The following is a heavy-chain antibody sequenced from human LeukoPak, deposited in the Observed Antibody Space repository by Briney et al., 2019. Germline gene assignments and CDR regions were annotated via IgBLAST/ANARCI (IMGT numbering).Heavy chain of an antibody. Sequence: GGSLRLSCAASGLTFSSYWMHWVRQAPGKGLVWVSRINSDGSSTSYADSVKGRFTISRDNAKNTLYLQMNSLRAEDTAVYYCARTRIVVVPAAIATPYYYYMDVWGKGTTVTVSS. D-gene: IGHD2-2*01. CDR3: ARTRIVVVPAAIATPYYYYMDV. V-gene: IGHV3-74*01. CDR2: INSDGSST. CDR1: GLTFSSYW. J-gene: IGHJ6*03.